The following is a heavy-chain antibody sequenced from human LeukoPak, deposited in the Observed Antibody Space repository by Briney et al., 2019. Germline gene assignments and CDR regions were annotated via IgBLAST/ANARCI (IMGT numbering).Heavy chain of an antibody. CDR1: GFTVSSNY. Sequence: PGGSLRLSCAASGFTVSSNYMSWVRQAPGKGLEWVSVIYSGGSTYYADSVKGRFTISRDNSKNTLYLQMNSLRAEDTAVYYCAKWIYDSSVVDYWGQGTLVTVSS. V-gene: IGHV3-53*05. CDR2: IYSGGST. J-gene: IGHJ4*02. D-gene: IGHD3-22*01. CDR3: AKWIYDSSVVDY.